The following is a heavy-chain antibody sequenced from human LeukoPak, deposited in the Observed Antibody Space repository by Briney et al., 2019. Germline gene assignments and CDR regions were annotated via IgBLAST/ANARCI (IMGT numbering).Heavy chain of an antibody. V-gene: IGHV4-34*01. D-gene: IGHD6-19*01. J-gene: IGHJ4*02. CDR1: GGSFSGYY. CDR2: INHSGST. Sequence: SETLSLTCAVSGGSFSGYYWSWIRQPPGKGLEWIGEINHSGSTNYNPSLKSRVTISVDTSKNQFSLKLSSVTAADTAVYYCARSGSSGWFDYWGQGTLVTLSS. CDR3: ARSGSSGWFDY.